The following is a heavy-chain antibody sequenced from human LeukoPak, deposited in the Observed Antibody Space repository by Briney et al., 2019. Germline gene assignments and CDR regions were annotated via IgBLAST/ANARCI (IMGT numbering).Heavy chain of an antibody. D-gene: IGHD3-22*01. CDR1: GYTFTSYA. J-gene: IGHJ4*02. Sequence: ASVKVSCKASGYTFTSYALHWVRQAPGQRLEWMGWINAGNGNTKYSQKFQGRVTITRDTSASTAYMELSSLRSEDTAVYYCARGSSGYPRYLDCWGQGTLVTVSS. V-gene: IGHV1-3*01. CDR2: INAGNGNT. CDR3: ARGSSGYPRYLDC.